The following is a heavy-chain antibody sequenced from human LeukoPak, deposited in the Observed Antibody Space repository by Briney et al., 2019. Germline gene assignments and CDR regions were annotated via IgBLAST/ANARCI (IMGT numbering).Heavy chain of an antibody. CDR1: GFTVSSNY. Sequence: GGSLRLSCAASGFTVSSNYMSWVRQAPGKGLEWVSVIYNTGSTYYADSVKGRFTISRDNSKNTLYLQMNSLRAEDTAVYYCAKDDYDFWSGYPAPNFDCWGQGTLVTVSS. J-gene: IGHJ4*02. CDR3: AKDDYDFWSGYPAPNFDC. V-gene: IGHV3-66*01. CDR2: IYNTGST. D-gene: IGHD3-3*01.